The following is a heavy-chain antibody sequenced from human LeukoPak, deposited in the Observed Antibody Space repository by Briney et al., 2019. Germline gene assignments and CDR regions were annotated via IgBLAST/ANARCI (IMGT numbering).Heavy chain of an antibody. V-gene: IGHV3-11*04. D-gene: IGHD6-19*01. CDR2: ISSSGSTI. CDR1: GFTFSDYY. Sequence: GGSLRLSCAASGFTFSDYYMSWIRQAPGRGLEWVSYISSSGSTIYYADSVKGRFTISRDNAKNSLYLQMNSLRAEDTAVYYCARGQWLGPLYYFDYWGQGTLVTVSS. J-gene: IGHJ4*02. CDR3: ARGQWLGPLYYFDY.